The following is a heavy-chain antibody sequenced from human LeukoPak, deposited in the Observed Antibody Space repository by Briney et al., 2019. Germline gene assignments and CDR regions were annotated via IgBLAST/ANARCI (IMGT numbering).Heavy chain of an antibody. D-gene: IGHD3-22*01. Sequence: PGGSLRLSCAASGFTVSSNYLSWVRQAPGKGLEWVSVIYSGGSTDYADSVKGRFTISRDNAKNTLYMYMHSLRAEDTAVYYCAREYYDSSGSPYFDYWGQGTLVTVSS. J-gene: IGHJ4*02. CDR2: IYSGGST. V-gene: IGHV3-66*01. CDR3: AREYYDSSGSPYFDY. CDR1: GFTVSSNY.